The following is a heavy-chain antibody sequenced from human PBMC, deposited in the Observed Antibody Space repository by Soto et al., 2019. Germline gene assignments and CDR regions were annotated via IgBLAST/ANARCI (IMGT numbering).Heavy chain of an antibody. CDR1: GYTFTGYY. CDR2: INPNSGGT. V-gene: IGHV1-2*04. Sequence: QVQLVQSGAEVKKPGASVKVSCKASGYTFTGYYMHWVRQAPGQGLEWMGWINPNSGGTNYAQKFQGWVTMTRDTSISTAYMELSRLRSDDTAVYYCASDRMSGSYNYYYYYGMDVWGQGTTFTVSS. J-gene: IGHJ6*02. CDR3: ASDRMSGSYNYYYYYGMDV. D-gene: IGHD1-26*01.